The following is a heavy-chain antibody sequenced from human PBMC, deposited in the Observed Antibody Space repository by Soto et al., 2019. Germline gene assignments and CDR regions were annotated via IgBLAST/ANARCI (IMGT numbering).Heavy chain of an antibody. CDR2: IRSSSRPK. D-gene: IGHD4-17*01. Sequence: GRSLRPSCAASGFIVSSYSMNWVRQAPGKGLEWVSYIRSSSRPKYYEDSVKGRFTISRDNANNSLYLQMNSLRAEDTAVYYCARKGYGDYGGMDVWGQGTTVTVSS. CDR3: ARKGYGDYGGMDV. CDR1: GFIVSSYS. V-gene: IGHV3-21*01. J-gene: IGHJ6*02.